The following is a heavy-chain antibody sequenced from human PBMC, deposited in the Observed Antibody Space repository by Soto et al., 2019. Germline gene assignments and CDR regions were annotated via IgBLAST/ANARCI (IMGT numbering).Heavy chain of an antibody. Sequence: SVKVSCKASGGTFSTFGINWVRQAPGQGVEWMGGIIPMFGTATYAQKLQDRVTITADESTSTVYMELSSLRSEDTAVYYCVREVDSGYYVRWFDPWGQGTLVTVSS. CDR1: GGTFSTFG. CDR3: VREVDSGYYVRWFDP. J-gene: IGHJ5*02. D-gene: IGHD3-22*01. CDR2: IIPMFGTA. V-gene: IGHV1-69*13.